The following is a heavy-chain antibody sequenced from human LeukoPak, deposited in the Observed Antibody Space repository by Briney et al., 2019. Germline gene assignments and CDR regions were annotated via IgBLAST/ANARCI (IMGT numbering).Heavy chain of an antibody. CDR1: GFTFSDYY. Sequence: GGSLRLSCAASGFTFSDYYMSWIRQAPGKGLEWVSYISSSGSTIYYADSLKGRFTISRDNAKNSLYLQMNSLRAEDTAVYYCARGEWELQGGDNWFDPWGQGTLVTVSS. J-gene: IGHJ5*02. CDR3: ARGEWELQGGDNWFDP. V-gene: IGHV3-11*01. CDR2: ISSSGSTI. D-gene: IGHD1-26*01.